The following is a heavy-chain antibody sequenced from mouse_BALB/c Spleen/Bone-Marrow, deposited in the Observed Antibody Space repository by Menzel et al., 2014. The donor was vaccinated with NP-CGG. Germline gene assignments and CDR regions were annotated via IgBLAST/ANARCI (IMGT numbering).Heavy chain of an antibody. V-gene: IGHV14-3*02. J-gene: IGHJ3*01. CDR3: ASYYYGRAWFAY. CDR2: IDPANGNT. D-gene: IGHD1-1*01. Sequence: VQLQQSGAELVKPGASVKLSCTASGFNIKDTYMHWVKQRPEQGLEWIGRIDPANGNTKYDPKFQGKATITADTSSNTAYLQLSSLTSEDTVVYYCASYYYGRAWFAYWGQGTLVTVSA. CDR1: GFNIKDTY.